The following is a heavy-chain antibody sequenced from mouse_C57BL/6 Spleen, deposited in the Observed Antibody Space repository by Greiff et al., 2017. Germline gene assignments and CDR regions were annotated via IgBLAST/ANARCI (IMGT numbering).Heavy chain of an antibody. CDR1: GYTFTSYT. Sequence: QVQLKQSGAELARPGASVKMSCKASGYTFTSYTMHWVKQRPGQGLEWIGYINPSSGYTKYNQKFKDKATLTADKSSSTAYMQLSSLTSEDSAVYYCARAITTVVAPYFDYWGQGTTLTVSS. J-gene: IGHJ2*01. CDR2: INPSSGYT. V-gene: IGHV1-4*01. CDR3: ARAITTVVAPYFDY. D-gene: IGHD1-1*01.